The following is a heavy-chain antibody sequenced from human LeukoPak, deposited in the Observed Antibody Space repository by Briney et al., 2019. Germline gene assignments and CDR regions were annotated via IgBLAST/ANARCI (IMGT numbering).Heavy chain of an antibody. CDR1: GFTFSSYW. D-gene: IGHD3-9*01. CDR2: IKQDGSEK. CDR3: ARDGDYDILTGYYNILMDYYMDV. J-gene: IGHJ6*03. V-gene: IGHV3-7*01. Sequence: PGGSLRLSCAASGFTFSSYWMSWVSQAPGKGLEWVANIKQDGSEKYYVDSVKGRFTISRDNAKNSLYLQMNSLRAEDTAVYYCARDGDYDILTGYYNILMDYYMDVWGKGTTVTVSS.